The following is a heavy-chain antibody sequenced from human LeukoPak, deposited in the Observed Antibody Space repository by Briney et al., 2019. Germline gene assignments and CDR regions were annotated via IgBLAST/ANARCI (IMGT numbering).Heavy chain of an antibody. Sequence: GGAPLLSFAAPGFSFSAYEMHRGRPATGKRLGWVSAISTTGDTYYPGSVKGRFTISRENAKSSLYLQMNSLRAEDTAVYYCARGRSGSYFDSWGQGTLVAVSS. CDR3: ARGRSGSYFDS. D-gene: IGHD1-26*01. CDR2: ISTTGDT. V-gene: IGHV3-13*04. J-gene: IGHJ4*02. CDR1: GFSFSAYE.